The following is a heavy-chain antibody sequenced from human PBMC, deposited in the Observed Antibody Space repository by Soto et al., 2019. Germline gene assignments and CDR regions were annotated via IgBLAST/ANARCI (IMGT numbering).Heavy chain of an antibody. CDR1: GFTFSSYA. CDR2: ISGSGGST. V-gene: IGHV3-23*01. J-gene: IGHJ6*03. D-gene: IGHD3-3*01. CDR3: AKDSNASNLEWFPYYDYMDV. Sequence: GGSLRLSCAASGFTFSSYAMSWVRQAPGKGLEWVSAISGSGGSTYYADSVKGRFTISRDNSKNTLYLQMNSLRAEDTAVYYCAKDSNASNLEWFPYYDYMDVCGKGTAVTGSS.